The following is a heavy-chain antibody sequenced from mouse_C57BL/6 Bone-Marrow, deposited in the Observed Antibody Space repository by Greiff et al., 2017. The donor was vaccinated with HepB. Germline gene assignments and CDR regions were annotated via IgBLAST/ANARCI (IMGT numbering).Heavy chain of an antibody. Sequence: QVQLQQSGPELVKPGASVKISCKASGYAFSSSWMNWVKQRPGKGLEWIGRIYPGDGDTNYNGKFKGKATLTADKSSSTAYMQLSSLTSEDSAVYFCARGPHYYGSSFYYAMDYWGQGTSVTVSS. V-gene: IGHV1-82*01. CDR1: GYAFSSSW. J-gene: IGHJ4*01. D-gene: IGHD1-1*01. CDR3: ARGPHYYGSSFYYAMDY. CDR2: IYPGDGDT.